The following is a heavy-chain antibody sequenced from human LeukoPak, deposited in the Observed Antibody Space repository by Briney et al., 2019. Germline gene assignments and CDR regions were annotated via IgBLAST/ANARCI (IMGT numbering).Heavy chain of an antibody. V-gene: IGHV4-38-2*01. D-gene: IGHD2-2*01. CDR1: GYSIISGYY. CDR2: IYHSGST. CDR3: ASAYLKVPASPFDY. J-gene: IGHJ4*02. Sequence: SETLSLTCAVSGYSIISGYYWGWIRQPPGKGLEWIGSIYHSGSTYYNPSLKSRVTISVDTSKNQFSLKLSSVTAADTAVYYCASAYLKVPASPFDYWGQGTLVTVSS.